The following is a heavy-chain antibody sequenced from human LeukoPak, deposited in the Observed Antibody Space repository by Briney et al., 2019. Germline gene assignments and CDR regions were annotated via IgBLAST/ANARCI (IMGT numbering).Heavy chain of an antibody. V-gene: IGHV3-23*01. J-gene: IGHJ4*02. Sequence: GGSLRLSCAVSGFTFSSYAMSWVRQAPGKGLEWVSAISGSGGSTYYADSVKGRFTISRDNSKNTLYLQMNSLRAEDTAVYYCAKGHCSGGSCYWAGDYWGQGTLVTVSS. D-gene: IGHD2-15*01. CDR3: AKGHCSGGSCYWAGDY. CDR1: GFTFSSYA. CDR2: ISGSGGST.